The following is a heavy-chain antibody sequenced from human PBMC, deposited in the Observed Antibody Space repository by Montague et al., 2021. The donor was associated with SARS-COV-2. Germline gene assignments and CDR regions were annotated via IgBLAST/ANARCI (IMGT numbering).Heavy chain of an antibody. D-gene: IGHD3-10*01. J-gene: IGHJ4*02. Sequence: SLRLSCSASGFTLSNYYMSWILPAPGKGLEWLSYVTHPVLDIKYGYSFNGRFTVSRDIAKNTLYLQMDSLRAEYTAVYYCARVLLGVIHGDYWGQGTLVTVSS. CDR3: ARVLLGVIHGDY. V-gene: IGHV3-11*01. CDR2: VTHPVLDI. CDR1: GFTLSNYY.